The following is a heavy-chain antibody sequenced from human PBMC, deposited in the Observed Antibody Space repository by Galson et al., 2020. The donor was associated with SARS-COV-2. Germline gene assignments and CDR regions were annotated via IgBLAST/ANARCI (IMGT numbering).Heavy chain of an antibody. Sequence: SETLSLTCTVSGGSISSSSYYWGWIRQPPGKGLEWIGSIYYSGSTYYNPSLKSRVTISVDTSKNQFSLKLSSVTAADTAVYYCARHGGGPSVGATHWFDPWGQGTLVTVSS. V-gene: IGHV4-39*01. CDR1: GGSISSSSYY. CDR2: IYYSGST. J-gene: IGHJ5*02. CDR3: ARHGGGPSVGATHWFDP. D-gene: IGHD1-26*01.